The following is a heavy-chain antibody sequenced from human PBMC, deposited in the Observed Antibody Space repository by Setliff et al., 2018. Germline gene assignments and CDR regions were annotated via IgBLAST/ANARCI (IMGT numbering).Heavy chain of an antibody. Sequence: ASVKVSCKASGYTFSDYGISWVRLAPGHGLEWMGWISPYTGRTFYAPQFQDRVIMTTDTSTNTAYLDLRSLGSDDTAVYYCARLVRYCTRTSCQRTPGAEYWGQGTLVTVSS. D-gene: IGHD2-2*01. CDR1: GYTFSDYG. CDR2: ISPYTGRT. J-gene: IGHJ4*02. CDR3: ARLVRYCTRTSCQRTPGAEY. V-gene: IGHV1-18*01.